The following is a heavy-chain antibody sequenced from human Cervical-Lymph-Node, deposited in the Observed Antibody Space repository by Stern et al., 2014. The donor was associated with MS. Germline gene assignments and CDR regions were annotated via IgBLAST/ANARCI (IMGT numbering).Heavy chain of an antibody. CDR3: ARQPDYSDFLDF. D-gene: IGHD4-11*01. J-gene: IGHJ4*02. V-gene: IGHV1-3*01. Sequence: QVQLVQSGAEVKKPGASMTISCKTSGYNFIDHAIHWVRQAPGQRLEWMGWINGGPGTTKYSQTFQGRVSFTRDKAASAAYMDLSSLSPDDTAFYYCARQPDYSDFLDFWGQGTLVTVSS. CDR1: GYNFIDHA. CDR2: INGGPGTT.